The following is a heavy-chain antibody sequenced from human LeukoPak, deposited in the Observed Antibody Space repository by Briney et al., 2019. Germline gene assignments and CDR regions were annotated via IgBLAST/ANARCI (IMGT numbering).Heavy chain of an antibody. D-gene: IGHD3-16*02. CDR3: AREGRLRLGELSFDTEDC. V-gene: IGHV1-69*13. Sequence: APVKVSCKASGGTFISYAISWVRQAPGQGLEWMGGIIPIFGTANYAQKFQGRVTITADESTSTAYMELSSLRSEDTAVYYCAREGRLRLGELSFDTEDCWGQGTLVTVSS. CDR2: IIPIFGTA. J-gene: IGHJ4*02. CDR1: GGTFISYA.